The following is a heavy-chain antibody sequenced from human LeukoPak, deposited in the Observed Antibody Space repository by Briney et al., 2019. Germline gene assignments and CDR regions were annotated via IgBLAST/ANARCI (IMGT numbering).Heavy chain of an antibody. D-gene: IGHD3-22*01. J-gene: IGHJ4*02. CDR2: IIPIFGIA. V-gene: IGHV1-69*10. CDR3: ARDRGEWYDSSGYYGD. Sequence: SVKVSCKASGGTFSSYAISWVRQAPGQGLEWMGGIIPIFGIANYAQKFQGRVTITADKSTSTAYMELSSLRSEDTAVYYCARDRGEWYDSSGYYGDWGQGTLVTVSS. CDR1: GGTFSSYA.